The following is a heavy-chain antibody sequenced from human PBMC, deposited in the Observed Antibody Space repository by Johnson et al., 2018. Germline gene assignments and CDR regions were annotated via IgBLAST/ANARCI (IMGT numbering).Heavy chain of an antibody. CDR2: IFHSGTT. Sequence: QVQLQESGPGLVKPSETLSLTCNVSGASISSSSYSWGWIRQPPGKGLEWITTIFHSGTTYYNPSLKSRVSISVGTSKSQLSLSLSSVTDADTAAYYCARVLRGAGRPYYMEVWGKGTTVTVSS. D-gene: IGHD6-6*01. V-gene: IGHV4-39*07. CDR1: GASISSSSYS. CDR3: ARVLRGAGRPYYMEV. J-gene: IGHJ6*03.